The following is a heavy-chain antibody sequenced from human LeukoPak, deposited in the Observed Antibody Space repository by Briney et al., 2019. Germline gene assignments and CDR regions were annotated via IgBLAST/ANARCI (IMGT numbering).Heavy chain of an antibody. CDR2: IKEDGTNT. Sequence: PVASLKLSCTASGFTFSSNCMSWVRLAPGKGLEWVANIKEDGTNTNYVHSFKGRFTITRDNAKHSLYLQMNSLRVEDTAVYYCAKDGRSLQPYWGQGTLVTVSS. V-gene: IGHV3-7*03. D-gene: IGHD1-1*01. CDR3: AKDGRSLQPY. CDR1: GFTFSSNC. J-gene: IGHJ4*02.